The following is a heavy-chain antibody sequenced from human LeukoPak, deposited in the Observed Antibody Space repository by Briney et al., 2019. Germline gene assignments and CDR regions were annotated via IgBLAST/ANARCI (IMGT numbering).Heavy chain of an antibody. CDR3: ARGRQYQLWWFDP. V-gene: IGHV4-59*01. J-gene: IGHJ5*02. CDR1: GGSISSYY. D-gene: IGHD2-2*01. Sequence: SETLSLTCTVSGGSISSYYWSWIRQPPGKGLEWFGYIYYSGSTNYNPSLKSRVTISVDTSKNQFSLKLSSVTAADTAVYYCARGRQYQLWWFDPWGQGTLVTVSS. CDR2: IYYSGST.